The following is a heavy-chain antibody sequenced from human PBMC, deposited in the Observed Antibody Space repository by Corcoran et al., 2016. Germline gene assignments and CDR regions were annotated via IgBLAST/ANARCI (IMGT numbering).Heavy chain of an antibody. J-gene: IGHJ5*02. V-gene: IGHV1-8*01. CDR1: GYTFTSYD. D-gene: IGHD4-17*01. CDR3: ARDYGCNSGWFDP. Sequence: QVQLVQSGAEVKEPGASVKVSCKASGYTFTSYDINWVRQATGQGLEWLGWMSPNSGNTGYAQKVQGRLSMTRDTSIGTAYMELSSLRSEDTAVYYCARDYGCNSGWFDPWGQGTLVTVSS. CDR2: MSPNSGNT.